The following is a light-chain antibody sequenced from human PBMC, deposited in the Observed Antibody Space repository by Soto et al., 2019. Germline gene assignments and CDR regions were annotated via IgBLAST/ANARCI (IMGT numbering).Light chain of an antibody. CDR2: DAS. V-gene: IGKV1-5*01. CDR1: QSISSW. Sequence: SLSAVSASVGDRATLYCRASQSISSWLAWYQQKPGKAHKLLIYDASSLESGVPSRFSGSGSGTECTLTISRLQPDDFETYYCQQYNSYPRTFGQGTKVDI. CDR3: QQYNSYPRT. J-gene: IGKJ1*01.